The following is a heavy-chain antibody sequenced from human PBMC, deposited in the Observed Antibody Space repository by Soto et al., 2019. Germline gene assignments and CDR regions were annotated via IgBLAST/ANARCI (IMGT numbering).Heavy chain of an antibody. J-gene: IGHJ5*02. CDR3: ARTIFTYGSGWYWFDP. CDR2: INHNKST. V-gene: IGHV4-34*01. Sequence: KPSETLSLTCAVYGGSFSGYFWSWIRQPPGKGLEWIGEINHNKSTHYNPSLKSRVTISVDTSKNQFALKLSSVTAADTAVYYCARTIFTYGSGWYWFDPWGQGTLVTVSS. CDR1: GGSFSGYF. D-gene: IGHD6-19*01.